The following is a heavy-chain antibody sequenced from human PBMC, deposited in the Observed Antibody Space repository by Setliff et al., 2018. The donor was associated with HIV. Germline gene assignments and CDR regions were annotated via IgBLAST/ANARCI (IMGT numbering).Heavy chain of an antibody. CDR1: AGSIRSSTYY. V-gene: IGHV4-39*01. Sequence: SETLSLTCTVSAGSIRSSTYYWAWIRQPPGKGLEWIGTIYYSGSTYYNPSLKSRATISVDTSKNQFSLKLSSVTAADTAVYYCARIVRWELVATSTFFYYYMDVWGKGTTVTVSS. CDR2: IYYSGST. J-gene: IGHJ6*03. D-gene: IGHD1-26*01. CDR3: ARIVRWELVATSTFFYYYMDV.